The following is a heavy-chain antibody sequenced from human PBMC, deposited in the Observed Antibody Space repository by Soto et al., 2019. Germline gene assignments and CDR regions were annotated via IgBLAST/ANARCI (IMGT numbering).Heavy chain of an antibody. D-gene: IGHD6-6*01. CDR2: IYNSGST. V-gene: IGHV4-31*03. CDR3: ARGRKQLFSFDY. CDR1: GGSISSGGYY. J-gene: IGHJ4*02. Sequence: SETLSLTCTVSGGSISSGGYYWSWIRQHPGKGLEWIGYIYNSGSTYYNPSLKSRVTISVDTSKNQYSLKLSSVTAADTAVYYCARGRKQLFSFDYWGQGTLVTVSS.